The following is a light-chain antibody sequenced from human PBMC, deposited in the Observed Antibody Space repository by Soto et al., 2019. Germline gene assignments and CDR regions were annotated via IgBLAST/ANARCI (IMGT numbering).Light chain of an antibody. CDR3: QQYNSYSPT. Sequence: DIQMTQSPSTLSASVGDRVTITCRASQSISSWLAWHQQKPGKAPKLLIYDASSLVSGVPSWLSGGGSGTEITLTISSLQPDDFATYYCQQYNSYSPTFGQGTKVDIK. V-gene: IGKV1-5*01. CDR1: QSISSW. J-gene: IGKJ1*01. CDR2: DAS.